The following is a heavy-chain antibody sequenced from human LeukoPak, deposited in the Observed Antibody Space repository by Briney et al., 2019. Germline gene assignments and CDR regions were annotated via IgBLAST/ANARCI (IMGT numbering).Heavy chain of an antibody. D-gene: IGHD2-2*01. CDR3: ASGIVVVPAAKGGWDAFDI. CDR2: ISAYNGNT. J-gene: IGHJ3*02. Sequence: VASVKVSCKASGYTFTSYGISWVRQAPGQGLEWMGWISAYNGNTNYAQKLQGRVTMTTDTSTSTAYMEPRSLRSDDTAVYYCASGIVVVPAAKGGWDAFDIWGQGTMVTVSS. V-gene: IGHV1-18*01. CDR1: GYTFTSYG.